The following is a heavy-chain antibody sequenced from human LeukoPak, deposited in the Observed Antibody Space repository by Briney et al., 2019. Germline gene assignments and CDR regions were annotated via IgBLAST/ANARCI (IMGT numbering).Heavy chain of an antibody. D-gene: IGHD6-19*01. Sequence: GASVKVSCKASGDTLNTYAMSWVRQVPGQGLEWVGRILPALQTTSYAQNFQGRVTITADTSTSTSYLELTSLRNDDTAIYYCAGTPPSIEVRYDLASWGQGTLVTVSS. CDR1: GDTLNTYA. CDR2: ILPALQTT. J-gene: IGHJ4*02. CDR3: AGTPPSIEVRYDLAS. V-gene: IGHV1-69*04.